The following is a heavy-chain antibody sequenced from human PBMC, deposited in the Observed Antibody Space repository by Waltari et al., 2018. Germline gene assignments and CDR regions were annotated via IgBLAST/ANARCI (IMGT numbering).Heavy chain of an antibody. V-gene: IGHV3-66*02. CDR1: GATMESNY. Sequence: EVYLEQSGGGLVQPGGSLKLPCAAPGATMESNYMNWTRQAPGKGLQWVSVIVADGTTHYADSVRGRFAISRDTSENTLYLQLSGLRPDDSGFYYCARAGHPNSWGQGALVTVSS. D-gene: IGHD1-1*01. CDR2: IVADGTT. J-gene: IGHJ1*01. CDR3: ARAGHPNS.